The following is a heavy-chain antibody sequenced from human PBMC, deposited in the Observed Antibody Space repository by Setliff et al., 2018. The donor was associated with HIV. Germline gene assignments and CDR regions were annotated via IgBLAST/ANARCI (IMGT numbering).Heavy chain of an antibody. J-gene: IGHJ3*01. CDR3: AKDVSVRGSGFKGASDL. Sequence: PGGSLRLSCEVPGVTLDTSDIHWVRQAPGMGFEWVSSFTGGYAYYADSVKGRFSISRDNFKNILYLQMNSLRVDDMATYYCAKDVSVRGSGFKGASDLWGQGTRVTVSS. D-gene: IGHD6-19*01. V-gene: IGHV3-23*01. CDR1: GVTLDTSD. CDR2: FTGGYA.